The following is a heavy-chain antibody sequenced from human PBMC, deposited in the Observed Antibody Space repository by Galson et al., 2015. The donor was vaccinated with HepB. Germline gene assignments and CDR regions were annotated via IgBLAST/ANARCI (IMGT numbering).Heavy chain of an antibody. CDR1: GGSVTTSDSY. CDR2: ITYSGRT. Sequence: TLSLTCTVSGGSVTTSDSYWGWIRQSPGNGREWIAYITYSGRTFYGPSLKNRIIMSIDMAKSQFSLKLTSVTAADTAVYYCARDATYYYDSSGDSAFDIWGQGTMVTVSS. V-gene: IGHV4-30-4*01. J-gene: IGHJ3*02. D-gene: IGHD3-22*01. CDR3: ARDATYYYDSSGDSAFDI.